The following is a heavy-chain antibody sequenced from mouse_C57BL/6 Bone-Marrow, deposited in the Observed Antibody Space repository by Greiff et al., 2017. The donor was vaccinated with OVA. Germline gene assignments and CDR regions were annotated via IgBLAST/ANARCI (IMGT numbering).Heavy chain of an antibody. CDR1: GYAFSSSW. V-gene: IGHV1-82*01. CDR3: ARLRRGDFDY. D-gene: IGHD2-12*01. Sequence: QVQLQQSGPELVKPGASVKISCKASGYAFSSSWMNWVKQRPGKGLEWIGRIYPGDGDTNYNGKFKGKATLTADKSSSTAYMQLSSLTSEDSAVYFCARLRRGDFDYWGQGTTLTVSS. J-gene: IGHJ2*01. CDR2: IYPGDGDT.